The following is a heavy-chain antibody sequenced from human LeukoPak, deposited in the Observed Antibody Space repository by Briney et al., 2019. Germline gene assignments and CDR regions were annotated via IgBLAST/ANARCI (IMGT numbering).Heavy chain of an antibody. CDR3: TRPSYDSSVSGVVY. Sequence: GGSLRLSCATSGFAFSGSAIHWVRQASGKGLEWVGRIRSKANSYATTDVASVRGRFSISRDDSKNMAYLQMDSLKTEDTAVYYCTRPSYDSSVSGVVYWGQGTLVTVSS. CDR1: GFAFSGSA. CDR2: IRSKANSYAT. D-gene: IGHD3-22*01. V-gene: IGHV3-73*01. J-gene: IGHJ4*02.